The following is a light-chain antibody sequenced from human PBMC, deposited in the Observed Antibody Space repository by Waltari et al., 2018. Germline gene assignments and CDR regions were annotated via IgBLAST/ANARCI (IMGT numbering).Light chain of an antibody. Sequence: QSALTQPASLSGSPGQSITISCTGTSSDVINYNFLSWYQHHPGEAPKLILYEGSKRPSGVSDRFSGSKSGYTASLTISGLQAEDEADYYCCSYGFSVVFGGGTKLTVL. J-gene: IGLJ3*02. CDR2: EGS. CDR3: CSYGFSVV. V-gene: IGLV2-23*01. CDR1: SSDVINYNF.